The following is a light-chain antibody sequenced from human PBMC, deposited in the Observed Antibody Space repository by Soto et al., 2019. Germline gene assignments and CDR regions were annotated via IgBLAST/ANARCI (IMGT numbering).Light chain of an antibody. Sequence: EVVLTQSPDTLSLSPWEVASLSCRASQSVHTFLAWYQQKPGQPPRLLIYGASTRAPGVPARFSGRGSGTDFTLTITSLEPEDFAVYYCHQRSNWPPDTFGHGTRLEIK. V-gene: IGKV3-11*01. CDR2: GAS. CDR1: QSVHTF. J-gene: IGKJ5*01. CDR3: HQRSNWPPDT.